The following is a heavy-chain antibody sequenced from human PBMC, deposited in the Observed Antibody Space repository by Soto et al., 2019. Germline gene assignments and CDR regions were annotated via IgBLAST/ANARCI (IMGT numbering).Heavy chain of an antibody. V-gene: IGHV3-48*02. J-gene: IGHJ4*02. CDR3: ARVEGGGLDY. CDR2: ISWNSDTI. D-gene: IGHD3-10*01. Sequence: PGGSLRLSCVASGFNFGYYSMNWVRQAPGKGLEWISYISWNSDTIFYAGSVKGRFTISRDSAKNSLYLQMNSLRDDDTAVYYCARVEGGGLDYWGQGSLVTVSS. CDR1: GFNFGYYS.